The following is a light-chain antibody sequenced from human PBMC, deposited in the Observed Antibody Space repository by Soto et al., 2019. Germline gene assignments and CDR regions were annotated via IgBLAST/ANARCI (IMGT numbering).Light chain of an antibody. V-gene: IGLV1-40*01. Sequence: QSVLTQSPSVSGAPGQRVTISCTGSSSNIGAGYDVHWYQQLPGTAPKLLIYGNSNRPSGVPDRFSGSKSGTSASLAITGRQTEDEADYYCQSYDSSMIGVVFGGGTKLTVL. CDR3: QSYDSSMIGVV. CDR1: SSNIGAGYD. J-gene: IGLJ2*01. CDR2: GNS.